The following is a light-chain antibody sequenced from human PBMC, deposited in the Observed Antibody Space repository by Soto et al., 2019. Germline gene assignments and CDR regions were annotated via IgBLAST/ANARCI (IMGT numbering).Light chain of an antibody. Sequence: EIVLTQSPATLSLSPGERATLSCRASQSVSSYLACYQQKPGQAPRLLIYDAPKRATGIPARFSGSGSGTDFTLTISSLEPEDFAIYYCQQRSNWLTFGGGTKVEIK. CDR3: QQRSNWLT. CDR2: DAP. V-gene: IGKV3-11*01. CDR1: QSVSSY. J-gene: IGKJ4*01.